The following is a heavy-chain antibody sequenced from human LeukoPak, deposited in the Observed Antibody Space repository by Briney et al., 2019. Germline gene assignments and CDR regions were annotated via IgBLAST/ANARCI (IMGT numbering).Heavy chain of an antibody. D-gene: IGHD2-2*01. CDR1: GYTLTELS. J-gene: IGHJ3*02. CDR3: ATGAPAKRAFDI. V-gene: IGHV1-24*01. CDR2: FDPEDGET. Sequence: GASVKVSCKVSGYTLTELSTHWVRQAPGKGLEWMGGFDPEDGETIYAQKFQGRVTMTEDTSTDTAYMELSSLRSEDTAVYYCATGAPAKRAFDIWGQGTMVTVSS.